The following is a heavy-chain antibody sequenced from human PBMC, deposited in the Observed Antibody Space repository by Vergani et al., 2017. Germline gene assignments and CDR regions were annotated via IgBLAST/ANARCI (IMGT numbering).Heavy chain of an antibody. Sequence: EVQLVESGGGLIQPGGSLRLSCAASGFTVSSNYMSWVRQAPGKGLEWVSVIYSGGSTYDADSVKGRFTISRDNSKNTLYLQMNSLRAEATAVYYCARVLRSNDAFDMWGQGTMVTVSS. CDR2: IYSGGST. J-gene: IGHJ3*02. CDR3: ARVLRSNDAFDM. V-gene: IGHV3-53*01. CDR1: GFTVSSNY.